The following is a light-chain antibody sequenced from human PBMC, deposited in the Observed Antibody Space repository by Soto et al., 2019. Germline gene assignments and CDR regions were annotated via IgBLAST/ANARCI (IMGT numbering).Light chain of an antibody. CDR2: AAS. V-gene: IGKV1-39*01. CDR3: QQSYSTPLYT. CDR1: QSISSY. J-gene: IGKJ2*01. Sequence: DIQMTQSPSSLSASVGDRVTITCRASQSISSYLNWYQQKPGKAPKLLIYAASSLQSWVPSRFSGSGSGTDFTLTISSLQPEDFATYYWQQSYSTPLYTFGQGTKLEIK.